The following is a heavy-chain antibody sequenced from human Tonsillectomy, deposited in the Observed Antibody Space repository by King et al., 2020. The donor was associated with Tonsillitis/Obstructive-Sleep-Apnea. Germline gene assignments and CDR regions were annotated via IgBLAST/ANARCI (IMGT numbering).Heavy chain of an antibody. D-gene: IGHD6-13*01. J-gene: IGHJ4*02. V-gene: IGHV3-9*01. CDR3: AKALQLVSPPDY. Sequence: VQLVESGGGLVQPGRSLRLSCAASGFTFDDYAMHWVRQAPGKGLEWVSGISWNSGSIGYADSVKGRFTISRDNAKKSLYLQMNSLRAEDTAFYYCAKALQLVSPPDYWGQGTLGTVSS. CDR2: ISWNSGSI. CDR1: GFTFDDYA.